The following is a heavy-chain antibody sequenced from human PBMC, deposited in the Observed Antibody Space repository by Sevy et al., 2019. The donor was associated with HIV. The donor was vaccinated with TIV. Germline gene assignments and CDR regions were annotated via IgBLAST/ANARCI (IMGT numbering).Heavy chain of an antibody. J-gene: IGHJ6*02. CDR3: AKDFTGFYGMDV. CDR1: GLTLSSCG. CDR2: ISYDGSNK. D-gene: IGHD3-9*01. V-gene: IGHV3-30*18. Sequence: GGSLRLSCAASGLTLSSCGMHWARQAPGKGLQWVAVISYDGSNKYYAESVKGRFTISRDTSKNTLYLQMNSLRAEDTAVYYCAKDFTGFYGMDVWGPGTTGTVSS.